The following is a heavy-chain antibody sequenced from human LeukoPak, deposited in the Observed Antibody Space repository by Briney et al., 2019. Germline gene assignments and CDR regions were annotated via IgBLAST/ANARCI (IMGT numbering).Heavy chain of an antibody. CDR2: ISGSGGST. CDR1: GFTFSSYA. V-gene: IGHV3-23*01. D-gene: IGHD6-13*01. J-gene: IGHJ3*02. CDR3: ATDDLAIAAAGTNDAFDI. Sequence: PGGSLRLSCAASGFTFSSYAMSWVRQAPGKGLEWVSAISGSGGSTYYADSVKGRFTISRDNSKNTLYLQMNSLRAEDTAVYYCATDDLAIAAAGTNDAFDIWGQGTMVTVSS.